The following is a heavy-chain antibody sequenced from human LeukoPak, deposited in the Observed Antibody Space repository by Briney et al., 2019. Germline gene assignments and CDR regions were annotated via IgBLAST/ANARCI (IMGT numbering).Heavy chain of an antibody. Sequence: GGSLRLSCAASGFTFSSYWMSWVRQAPGKGLEWVANIKQDGSEKYYVDSVKGRFTISRDNAKNSLYLQMNSLRAEDTAVYYCARVRVGPYLGYFDYWGQGTLVTVSS. CDR1: GFTFSSYW. D-gene: IGHD1-26*01. V-gene: IGHV3-7*01. CDR3: ARVRVGPYLGYFDY. J-gene: IGHJ4*02. CDR2: IKQDGSEK.